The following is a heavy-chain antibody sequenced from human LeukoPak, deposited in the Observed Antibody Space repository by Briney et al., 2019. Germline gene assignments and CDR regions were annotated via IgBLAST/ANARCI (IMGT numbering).Heavy chain of an antibody. CDR2: IYHGDSET. V-gene: IGHV5-51*01. Sequence: GASPQISCKGSGYSFTNYWIGWVRQLPGKGLEWMGIIYHGDSETRYSPSFQGQVTISADKSISTAYLQWSSLKASDTAMYYCARRRDLYSGSYYPFDYWGQGTLVTVSS. D-gene: IGHD1-26*01. CDR1: GYSFTNYW. J-gene: IGHJ4*02. CDR3: ARRRDLYSGSYYPFDY.